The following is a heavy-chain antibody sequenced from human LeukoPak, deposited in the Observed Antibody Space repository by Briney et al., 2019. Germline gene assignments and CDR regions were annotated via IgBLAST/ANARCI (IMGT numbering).Heavy chain of an antibody. Sequence: SETLSLTCAVYGGSFSGYYWSWIRQPPGKGQEWIGEINHSGSTNYNPSLKSRVTIAVDTSKNQFSLKLSSVTAADTAVYYCARSEYYYGSGSYYSDYWGQGTLVTVSS. J-gene: IGHJ4*02. D-gene: IGHD3-10*01. CDR2: INHSGST. CDR1: GGSFSGYY. CDR3: ARSEYYYGSGSYYSDY. V-gene: IGHV4-34*01.